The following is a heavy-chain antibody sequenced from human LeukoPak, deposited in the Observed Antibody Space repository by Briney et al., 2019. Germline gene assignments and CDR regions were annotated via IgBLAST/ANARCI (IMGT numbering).Heavy chain of an antibody. D-gene: IGHD3-10*01. V-gene: IGHV3-23*01. J-gene: IGHJ4*02. CDR3: AKDDAWLRFGE. CDR1: GFTFSNHG. Sequence: GGSLRLSCAASGFTFSNHGMNWVRQAPGKGLEWVSGISPSGDITYYADSVKGRFTISRDNSKNTLYLEVISLTAEDTAVYYXAKDDAWLRFGEWSQGTLVTVSS. CDR2: ISPSGDIT.